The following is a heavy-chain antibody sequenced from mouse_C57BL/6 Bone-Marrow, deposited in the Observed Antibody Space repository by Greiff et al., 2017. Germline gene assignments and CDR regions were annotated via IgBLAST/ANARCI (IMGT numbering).Heavy chain of an antibody. CDR3: TTYYSACY. CDR1: GFNIKDDY. D-gene: IGHD1-1*02. V-gene: IGHV14-4*01. Sequence: EVQLQQSGAELVRPGASVKLSCTASGFNIKDDYMHWVKQRPEQGLEWIGWIDPENGDTEYASKFQGKATITADTSSNTAYLQLSSLTSEDTAVYDCTTYYSACYWGQGTTLTVSS. CDR2: IDPENGDT. J-gene: IGHJ2*01.